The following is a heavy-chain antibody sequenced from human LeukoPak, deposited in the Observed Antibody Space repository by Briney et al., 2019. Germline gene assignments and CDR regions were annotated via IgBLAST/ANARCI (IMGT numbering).Heavy chain of an antibody. D-gene: IGHD3-3*01. J-gene: IGHJ4*02. CDR3: AKLWGWRTHIDS. CDR2: IYAGGST. V-gene: IGHV3-66*02. CDR1: GLFVSDSY. Sequence: GGSLRLSCTASGLFVSDSYMTWVRQAPGKGLEWVSIIYAGGSTYYTDSVKGRFTISRDNSNNTVYLQMNSLKIEDTAVYYCAKLWGWRTHIDSWGQGAVVTVSS.